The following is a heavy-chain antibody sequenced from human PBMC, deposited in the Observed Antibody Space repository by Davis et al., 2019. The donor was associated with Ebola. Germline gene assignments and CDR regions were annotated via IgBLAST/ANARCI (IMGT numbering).Heavy chain of an antibody. CDR2: IIPIFGTA. Sequence: SVKVSCKASGGTFSSYAISWVRQAPGQGLEWMGGIIPIFGTANYAQKFQGRVTITADESTSTAYMELSSLRSEDTAVYYCAGRTSSYGYWYYYGMDVWGQGTTVTVSS. J-gene: IGHJ6*02. D-gene: IGHD5-18*01. CDR1: GGTFSSYA. V-gene: IGHV1-69*13. CDR3: AGRTSSYGYWYYYGMDV.